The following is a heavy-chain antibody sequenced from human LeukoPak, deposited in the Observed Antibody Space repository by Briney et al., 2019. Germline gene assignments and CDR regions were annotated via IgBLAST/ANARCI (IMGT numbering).Heavy chain of an antibody. Sequence: GASVKVSCKASGYTFTSYYMHWVRQAPGQGLGWMGIINPSGGSTSYAQKFQGRVTVTRDRSTRTVYMELRSLRSEDTAVYYCARDWDTSGSYWGQGTLVTVSS. CDR1: GYTFTSYY. CDR2: INPSGGST. CDR3: ARDWDTSGSY. D-gene: IGHD5-12*01. J-gene: IGHJ4*02. V-gene: IGHV1-46*01.